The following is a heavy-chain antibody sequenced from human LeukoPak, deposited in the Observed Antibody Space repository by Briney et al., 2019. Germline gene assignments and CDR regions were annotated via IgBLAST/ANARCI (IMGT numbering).Heavy chain of an antibody. CDR1: GGSISSGGYY. Sequence: PSETLSLTCTVSGGSISSGGYYWSWIRQHPGKGLEWIGYIYYSGSTNYNPSLKSRVTISVDTSKNQFSLKLSSVTAADTAVYYCARGYSSGWYWPAKPPGTAFDYWGQGTLVTVSS. D-gene: IGHD6-19*01. J-gene: IGHJ4*02. V-gene: IGHV4-61*08. CDR2: IYYSGST. CDR3: ARGYSSGWYWPAKPPGTAFDY.